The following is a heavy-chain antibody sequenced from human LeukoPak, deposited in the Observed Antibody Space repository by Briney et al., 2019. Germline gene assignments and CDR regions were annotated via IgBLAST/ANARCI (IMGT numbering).Heavy chain of an antibody. CDR2: ISYDGSNK. D-gene: IGHD4-17*01. Sequence: PGRSLRLSCAASGFTFSSYAMHWVRQAPGKGLEWVAVISYDGSNKYYADSVKGRFTISRDNSKNTLYLQMNSLRAEDTAVYYCARGTTVTTTDYWGQGTLVTVSP. CDR1: GFTFSSYA. J-gene: IGHJ4*02. V-gene: IGHV3-30-3*01. CDR3: ARGTTVTTTDY.